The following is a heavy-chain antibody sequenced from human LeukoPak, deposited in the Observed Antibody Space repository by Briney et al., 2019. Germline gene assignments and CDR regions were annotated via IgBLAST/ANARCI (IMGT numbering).Heavy chain of an antibody. CDR3: ARVDTAMAAFDY. CDR1: GYRFTSYF. D-gene: IGHD5-18*01. CDR2: IYPGDSDT. Sequence: GESLKISCKGSGYRFTSYFIAWVRQMPGKGLERMGIIYPGDSDTRYSPSFQGQVTISADKSTSTAYLQWSSLKASDTAMYYCARVDTAMAAFDYWGQGTLVTVSS. J-gene: IGHJ4*01. V-gene: IGHV5-51*01.